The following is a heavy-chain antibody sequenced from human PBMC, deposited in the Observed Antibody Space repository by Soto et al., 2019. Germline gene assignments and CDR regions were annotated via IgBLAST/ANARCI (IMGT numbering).Heavy chain of an antibody. J-gene: IGHJ5*02. Sequence: GGSLRLSCASSGFTFINAWMSWVRQAPGKGLEWVGRIKSKTDGGTTDYAAPVKGRFTISRDDSKNTLYLQMNSLKTEDTAVYYCTTAYMTTVGWFDPWGQGTLVTVSS. D-gene: IGHD4-4*01. CDR3: TTAYMTTVGWFDP. CDR2: IKSKTDGGTT. CDR1: GFTFINAW. V-gene: IGHV3-15*01.